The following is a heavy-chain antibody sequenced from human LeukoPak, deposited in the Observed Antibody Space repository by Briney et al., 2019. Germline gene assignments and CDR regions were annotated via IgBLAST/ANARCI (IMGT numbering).Heavy chain of an antibody. D-gene: IGHD3-16*02. V-gene: IGHV3-74*01. CDR1: GFTFNTYW. J-gene: IGHJ4*02. Sequence: GGSLRLSCAASGFTFNTYWMHWVRQAPGKGLVWVSRINSDGRRTTYADSLKGRFTISRDNAKNTLYLQMNSLETEDTAVYYCTIDYDYAWGSYRLAYWGQGTLVTVSS. CDR2: INSDGRRT. CDR3: TIDYDYAWGSYRLAY.